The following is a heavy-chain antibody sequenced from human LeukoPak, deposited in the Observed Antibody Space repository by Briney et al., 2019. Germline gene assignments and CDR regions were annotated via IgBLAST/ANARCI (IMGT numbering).Heavy chain of an antibody. V-gene: IGHV3-21*01. D-gene: IGHD5-12*01. CDR1: GFTFSSYS. J-gene: IGHJ6*04. CDR2: ISGYGTYM. CDR3: ARVLHPLRGYGGDGLDYYYYYPMDV. Sequence: GGSLRLSCAASGFTFSSYSMNWVRQAPGKGLEWVSSISGYGTYMYDADSVKGRFTISRDNAKNSLYLQMNSLRAEDTAVYYGARVLHPLRGYGGDGLDYYYYYPMDVGGKGTTVTVSS.